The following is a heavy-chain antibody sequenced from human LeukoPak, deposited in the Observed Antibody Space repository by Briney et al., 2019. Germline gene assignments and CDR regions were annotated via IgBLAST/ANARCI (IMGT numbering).Heavy chain of an antibody. CDR1: GGSISSSSYY. CDR2: IYYSGST. D-gene: IGHD6-19*01. CDR3: ARGSSGWYLEGYYYYMDV. J-gene: IGHJ6*03. Sequence: SETLSLTCTVSGGSISSSSYYWGWVRQPPGKGLEWIGNIYYSGSTYYNPSLKSRVTISVDTSKNQFSLKLSSVTAADTAVYYCARGSSGWYLEGYYYYMDVWGKGTTVTVSS. V-gene: IGHV4-39*07.